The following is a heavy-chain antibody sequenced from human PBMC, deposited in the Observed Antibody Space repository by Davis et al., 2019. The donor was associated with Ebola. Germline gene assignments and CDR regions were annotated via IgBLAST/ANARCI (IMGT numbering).Heavy chain of an antibody. V-gene: IGHV4-31*03. CDR3: ATHRPFYDFWSGNYFDY. CDR1: GGSISSGGYY. D-gene: IGHD3-3*01. Sequence: PSETLSLTCTVSGGSISSGGYYWSWIRQHPGKGLEWIGYIYYSGSTYYNPSLKSRVTISVDTSKNQFSLKLSSVTAADTAVYYCATHRPFYDFWSGNYFDYWGQGTLVTVSS. J-gene: IGHJ4*02. CDR2: IYYSGST.